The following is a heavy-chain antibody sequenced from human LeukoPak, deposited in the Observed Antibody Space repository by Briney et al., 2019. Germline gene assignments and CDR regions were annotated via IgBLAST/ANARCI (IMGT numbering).Heavy chain of an antibody. D-gene: IGHD2-2*03. CDR3: VKDLKSGDGCWDIDQ. CDR2: LLGSGGGI. V-gene: IGHV3-23*01. CDR1: WLLLRRCA. Sequence: AGGSPRLYCPGPWLLLRRCAMSWVRQAPGEGLELVSVLLGSGGGISYADPVKGRFTTTRDNSRNTVYLQMNDLGDDDTAVYYCVKDLKSGDGCWDIDQWGQGTMVTVSS. J-gene: IGHJ4*02.